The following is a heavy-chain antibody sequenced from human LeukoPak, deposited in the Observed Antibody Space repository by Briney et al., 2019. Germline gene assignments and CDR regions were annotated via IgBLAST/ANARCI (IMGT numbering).Heavy chain of an antibody. D-gene: IGHD1-14*01. CDR1: RFTLSSYG. Sequence: GGSLRLSCAASRFTLSSYGIHWSGKAPGKGLRGLAAISDVGGNKYYSDSMKGRFTISRDNSQNLVYLQMNSLRTEDTAVYYCAIIGAAGGTTSAKKFDDWGQGTLVTVSS. J-gene: IGHJ4*02. CDR3: AIIGAAGGTTSAKKFDD. CDR2: ISDVGGNK. V-gene: IGHV3-30*03.